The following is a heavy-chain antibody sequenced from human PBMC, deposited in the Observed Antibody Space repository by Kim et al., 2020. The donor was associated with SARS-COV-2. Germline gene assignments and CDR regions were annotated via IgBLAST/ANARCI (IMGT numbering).Heavy chain of an antibody. CDR1: GGTFNTDA. D-gene: IGHD3-3*01. V-gene: IGHV1-69*04. Sequence: SVKVSCKASGGTFNTDAISWVRKAPGQGLEWMGRIIPILATADHAQKFQGRVTITADTSSNTAYMELSSLRSDDTAVYFCARDRRDFWSGYYYYYMDVWGKGTTVTVSS. CDR2: IIPILATA. J-gene: IGHJ6*03. CDR3: ARDRRDFWSGYYYYYMDV.